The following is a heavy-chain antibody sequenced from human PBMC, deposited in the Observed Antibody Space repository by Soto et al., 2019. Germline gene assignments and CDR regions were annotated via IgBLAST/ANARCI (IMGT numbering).Heavy chain of an antibody. CDR1: GGTFSSYT. CDR3: ARLSTVYYSGFHS. V-gene: IGHV1-69*02. D-gene: IGHD5-12*01. Sequence: QVHLVQSGAEVKKPGSSVKVSCKTSGGTFSSYTISWVRQAPGQGLEWMGRVIPFLSIANYAQKFLGRVTLAADNSTSTAYMELSILRSEDTSGYYSARLSTVYYSGFHSWGQGTLITVSS. J-gene: IGHJ5*02. CDR2: VIPFLSIA.